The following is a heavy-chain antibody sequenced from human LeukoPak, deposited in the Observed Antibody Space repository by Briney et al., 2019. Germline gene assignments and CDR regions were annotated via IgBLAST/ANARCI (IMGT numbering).Heavy chain of an antibody. V-gene: IGHV4-39*07. CDR1: GGSISSSSYY. D-gene: IGHD6-19*01. CDR2: IYYSGST. J-gene: IGHJ4*02. CDR3: ARDGPAPGIAVY. Sequence: PSETLSLTCTVSGGSISSSSYYWGWIRQPPGKGLEWFGSIYYSGSTYYNPSLKSRVTISVDTSKNQFSLKLSSVTAADTAVYYCARDGPAPGIAVYWGQGTLVTVSS.